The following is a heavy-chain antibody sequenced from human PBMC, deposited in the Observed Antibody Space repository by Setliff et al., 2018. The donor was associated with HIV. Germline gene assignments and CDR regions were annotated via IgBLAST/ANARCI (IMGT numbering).Heavy chain of an antibody. V-gene: IGHV4-39*07. CDR3: ARFCSGGSCPDY. J-gene: IGHJ4*02. D-gene: IGHD2-15*01. CDR2: MYYSGTT. Sequence: SETLSLTCTVPGGSISSGSYYWGWIRQPPGKGLEWIGSMYYSGTTYDNPSLQSRVSISVDTSKNQVSLTLSSVTAVDTAVYYCARFCSGGSCPDYWGQGTLVTVSS. CDR1: GGSISSGSYY.